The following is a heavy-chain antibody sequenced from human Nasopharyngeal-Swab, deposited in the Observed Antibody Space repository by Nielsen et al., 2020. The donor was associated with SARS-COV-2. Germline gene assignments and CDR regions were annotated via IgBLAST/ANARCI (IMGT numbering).Heavy chain of an antibody. V-gene: IGHV3-23*01. D-gene: IGHD3-22*01. J-gene: IGHJ4*02. Sequence: WIRQPPGRGLEWVSAISGSGGSTYYADSVKGRFTISRDNSKNTLYLQMNSLRAEDTAVYYCAKAARITMIVVYDYWGQGTLVTSPQ. CDR3: AKAARITMIVVYDY. CDR2: ISGSGGST.